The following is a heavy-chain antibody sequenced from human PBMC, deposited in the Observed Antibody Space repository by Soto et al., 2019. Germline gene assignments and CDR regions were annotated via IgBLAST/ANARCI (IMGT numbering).Heavy chain of an antibody. D-gene: IGHD4-17*01. CDR1: GYTFTTYD. Sequence: ASVKVSCKASGYTFTTYDISWVRQAPGQGLEWMGWISAYNGNTNYAQKLQGRVTMTTDTSTSTAYMELRSLRSDDTAVYYCARDRLWDYGDYGIDYWGQGTLVTVSS. V-gene: IGHV1-18*01. CDR3: ARDRLWDYGDYGIDY. J-gene: IGHJ4*02. CDR2: ISAYNGNT.